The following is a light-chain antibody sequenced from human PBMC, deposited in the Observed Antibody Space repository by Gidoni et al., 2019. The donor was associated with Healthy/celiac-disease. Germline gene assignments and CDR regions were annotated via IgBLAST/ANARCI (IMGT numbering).Light chain of an antibody. CDR3: QQYNDWPPLT. CDR1: QSVSSN. Sequence: EIVMTQSPATLSVSPGERATLSCRASQSVSSNLARYQQKPGQAPRLLIYGASTRATGIPARFSGSGSGTEFTLTISSLQSEDFAVYYCQQYNDWPPLTFGGXTKVEIK. J-gene: IGKJ4*01. CDR2: GAS. V-gene: IGKV3-15*01.